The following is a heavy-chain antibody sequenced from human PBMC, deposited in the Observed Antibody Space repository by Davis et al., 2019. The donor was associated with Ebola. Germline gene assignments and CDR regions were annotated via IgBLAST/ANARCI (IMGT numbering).Heavy chain of an antibody. V-gene: IGHV1-46*01. Sequence: ASVKVSCKASGYTFTSYYMHWVRQAPGQGLEWMGIINPSGGSTSYAQKFQGRVTMTRDTSTSTVYMELSSLRSEDTAVYYCARVWGEYYGRPDAFDIWGQGTMVTVSS. CDR3: ARVWGEYYGRPDAFDI. CDR1: GYTFTSYY. D-gene: IGHD4-17*01. CDR2: INPSGGST. J-gene: IGHJ3*02.